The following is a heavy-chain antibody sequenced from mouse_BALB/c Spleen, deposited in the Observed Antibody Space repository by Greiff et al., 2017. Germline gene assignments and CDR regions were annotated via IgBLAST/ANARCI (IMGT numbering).Heavy chain of an antibody. V-gene: IGHV5-17*02. CDR3: ARFYDYDGFAY. D-gene: IGHD2-4*01. Sequence: DVMLVESGGGLVQPGGSRKLSCAASGFTFSSFGMHWVRQAPEKGLEWVAYISSGSSTIYYADTVKGRFTISRDNPKNTLFLQMTSLRSEDTAMYYCARFYDYDGFAYWGQGTLVTVSA. CDR2: ISSGSSTI. J-gene: IGHJ3*01. CDR1: GFTFSSFG.